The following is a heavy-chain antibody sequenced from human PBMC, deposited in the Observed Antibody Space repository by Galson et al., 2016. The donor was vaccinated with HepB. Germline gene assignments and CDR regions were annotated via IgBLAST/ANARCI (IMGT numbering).Heavy chain of an antibody. V-gene: IGHV1-69*13. D-gene: IGHD2-21*02. CDR3: ARRWVVTRPPENYYYSYGMDV. J-gene: IGHJ6*02. Sequence: SVKVSCKASGGTFSSYAISWVRQAPGQGLEWMGGIIPIFGTANNAQKFQGRVTLTADESTTTAYMELSSLRSEDTAVYYCARRWVVTRPPENYYYSYGMDVWGQGTTVTVSS. CDR2: IIPIFGTA. CDR1: GGTFSSYA.